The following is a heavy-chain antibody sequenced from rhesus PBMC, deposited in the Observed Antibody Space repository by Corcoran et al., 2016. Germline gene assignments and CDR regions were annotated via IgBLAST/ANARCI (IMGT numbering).Heavy chain of an antibody. CDR1: GFTFSSYH. V-gene: IGHV3-136*01. CDR3: TRLRDSDY. Sequence: EVQLVEAGVGLLQPGGSLLLSCAASGFTFSSYHMSWVRQAPGKGLEWVSYSSYTGETIDDADSVKGRFTISRDNAKNSLCLQMSSLRAEDTAVYYCTRLRDSDYWGQGVLVTVSS. J-gene: IGHJ4*01. CDR2: SSYTGETI. D-gene: IGHD3-9*01.